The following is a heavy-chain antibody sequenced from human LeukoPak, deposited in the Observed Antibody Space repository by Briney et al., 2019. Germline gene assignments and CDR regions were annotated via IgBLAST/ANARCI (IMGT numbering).Heavy chain of an antibody. Sequence: PGGSLRLSCAASGFTFSSYAMSWVRQAPGKGLEWVSAISGSGGSTYYADSVKGRFTTSRDNSKNTLYRQMNSLRAEDTAVYYCAKDRLFEIPAATDYWGQGTLVTVSS. V-gene: IGHV3-23*01. CDR2: ISGSGGST. CDR1: GFTFSSYA. CDR3: AKDRLFEIPAATDY. J-gene: IGHJ4*02. D-gene: IGHD2-2*01.